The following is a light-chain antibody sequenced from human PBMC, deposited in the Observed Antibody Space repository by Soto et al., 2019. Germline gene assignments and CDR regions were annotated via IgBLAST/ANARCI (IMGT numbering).Light chain of an antibody. V-gene: IGKV1-5*03. CDR3: QQYNSYRA. Sequence: DIQMTQSPSTLPASVGDRVTRTCRASESIDSWLAWHQQKPGRAPKLLISKASSLESGVPSRFSGSGFGTEFTLTISSLQPDDFATYYCQQYNSYRACGQGTKVDIK. J-gene: IGKJ1*01. CDR1: ESIDSW. CDR2: KAS.